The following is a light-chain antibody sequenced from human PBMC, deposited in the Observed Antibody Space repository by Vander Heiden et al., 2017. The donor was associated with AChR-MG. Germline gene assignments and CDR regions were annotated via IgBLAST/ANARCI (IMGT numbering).Light chain of an antibody. Sequence: DIQMTQSPSSLSASVGDRVTITCRATQTISTYLNWYQQKPGRAPKLLIYAASNLQSGVPSRFSGSGSGTDFTLTISSLQPEDFATYYCQQSYSSPYTFAQGTKVEIK. CDR2: AAS. CDR3: QQSYSSPYT. V-gene: IGKV1-39*01. CDR1: QTISTY. J-gene: IGKJ2*01.